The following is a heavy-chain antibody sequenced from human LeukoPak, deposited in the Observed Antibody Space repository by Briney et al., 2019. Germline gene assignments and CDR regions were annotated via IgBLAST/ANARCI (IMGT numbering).Heavy chain of an antibody. J-gene: IGHJ3*02. V-gene: IGHV5-51*01. CDR3: ARRRGAQGYDAFDI. D-gene: IGHD4/OR15-4a*01. CDR1: GYNFTSYW. CDR2: IYPGDYDT. Sequence: GESLKISCKGSGYNFTSYWIGWVRQLPGKGLEWLGIIYPGDYDTRYSPSFQGQVTISADKSISTAYLQWSSLKASDTAMYYCARRRGAQGYDAFDIWRQGTMVTVSS.